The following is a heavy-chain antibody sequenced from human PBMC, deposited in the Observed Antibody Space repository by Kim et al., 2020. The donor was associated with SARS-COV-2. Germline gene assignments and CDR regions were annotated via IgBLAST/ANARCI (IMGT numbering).Heavy chain of an antibody. J-gene: IGHJ4*02. D-gene: IGHD3-16*01. CDR2: TQ. V-gene: IGHV3-48*02. CDR3: ARLRGGANDY. Sequence: TQYYASSVQGRFTISRDNAKNSLYLQMNSLGDEDPAVYYCARLRGGANDYWGQGTLVTVSS.